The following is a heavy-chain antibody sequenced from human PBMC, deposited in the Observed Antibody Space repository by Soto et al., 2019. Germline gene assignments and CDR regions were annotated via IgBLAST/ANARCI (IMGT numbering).Heavy chain of an antibody. Sequence: GGSLRLSCAASGFTFSSNSISWVRQAPWKGLEWVSTISANGDNTYYADSVKGRFTVSRDTSKNTLYLQMNSLRVEDTAVYYCAKDHTSSVITIRGTFDYWGQGTLVTVSS. CDR2: ISANGDNT. V-gene: IGHV3-23*01. CDR3: AKDHTSSVITIRGTFDY. J-gene: IGHJ4*02. D-gene: IGHD2-21*01. CDR1: GFTFSSNS.